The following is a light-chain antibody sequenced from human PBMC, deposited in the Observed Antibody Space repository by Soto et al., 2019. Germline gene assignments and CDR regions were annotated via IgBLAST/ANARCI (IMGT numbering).Light chain of an antibody. Sequence: EIVLTQSPGTLSLSPGERATLSCRASQSVSSSYLAWYQQKPGQAPRLVIYGASSRATGIPDRFSGSGSGTDFTLTNSKLEPEDFAVYYCQQYGSSLYTFGQGTKLEIK. CDR2: GAS. J-gene: IGKJ2*01. V-gene: IGKV3-20*01. CDR3: QQYGSSLYT. CDR1: QSVSSSY.